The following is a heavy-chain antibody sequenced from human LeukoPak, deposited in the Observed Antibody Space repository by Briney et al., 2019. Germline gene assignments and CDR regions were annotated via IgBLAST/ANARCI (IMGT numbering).Heavy chain of an antibody. D-gene: IGHD3-3*01. CDR3: ARIPNLTDDFWSGYYPYYYYYYMDV. J-gene: IGHJ6*03. CDR1: GGSISSYD. V-gene: IGHV4-4*07. Sequence: TSETLSLTCTVSGGSISSYDWNWIRQPAGKGLEWIGRVYPSGSTNYNPSLKSRVTMSVDTSKNQFSLTLSSVTAADTAVYYCARIPNLTDDFWSGYYPYYYYYYMDVWGKGTTVTVSS. CDR2: VYPSGST.